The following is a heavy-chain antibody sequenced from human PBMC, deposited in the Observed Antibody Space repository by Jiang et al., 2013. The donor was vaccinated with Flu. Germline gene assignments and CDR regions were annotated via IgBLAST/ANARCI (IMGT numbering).Heavy chain of an antibody. CDR3: ARQGGRYCSGSTCYYYYYMDM. D-gene: IGHD2-15*01. CDR2: IFPDDSDV. Sequence: VESGAEVKXPGESLKISCQVSGYKFTDYWIGWVRQMPGKGLEWMGIIFPDDSDVRYSPSFQGQVTISADKSTNTAYLQWDSLRASDTAMYFCARQGGRYCSGSTCYYYYYMDMWGQGTTVTVSS. CDR1: GYKFTDYW. V-gene: IGHV5-51*01. J-gene: IGHJ6*03.